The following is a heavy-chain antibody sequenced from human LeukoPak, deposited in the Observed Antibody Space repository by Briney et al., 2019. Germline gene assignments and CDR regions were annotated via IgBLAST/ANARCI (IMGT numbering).Heavy chain of an antibody. CDR3: ARARSGYDVFDY. J-gene: IGHJ4*02. CDR2: IYHSGST. D-gene: IGHD5-12*01. V-gene: IGHV4-4*02. CDR1: GGSISSSNW. Sequence: SETLSLTCAVSGGSISSSNWWSWVRQPPGKGLEWIGEIYHSGSTNYNPSLKSRVTISVDTSKNQFSLKLSSVTAADTAVYYCARARSGYDVFDYWGQGTLVTVSS.